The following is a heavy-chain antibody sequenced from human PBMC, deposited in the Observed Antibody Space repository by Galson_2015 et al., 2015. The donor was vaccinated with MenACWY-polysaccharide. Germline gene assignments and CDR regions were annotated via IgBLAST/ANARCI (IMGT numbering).Heavy chain of an antibody. V-gene: IGHV1-3*04. CDR3: ARVDCGSDRCFLIDS. CDR1: GYIFTSHN. J-gene: IGHJ4*02. CDR2: INTGNGNT. D-gene: IGHD3-16*02. Sequence: SVKVSCKASGYIFTSHNMHWVRQAPGQGLEWMGWINTGNGNTKYSQNFQGRVTITSDTSASTAYMELSSLRSEDTAVYYCARVDCGSDRCFLIDSWGQGTLVTVSS.